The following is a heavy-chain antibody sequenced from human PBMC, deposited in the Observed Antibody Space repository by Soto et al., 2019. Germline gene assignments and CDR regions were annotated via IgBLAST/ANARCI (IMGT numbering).Heavy chain of an antibody. J-gene: IGHJ3*02. CDR3: ATDRGFCSGGSCYSTGAFDI. Sequence: ASVKVSCKVSGYTLTELSMHWARQAPGKGLEWMGGFDPEDGETIYAQKFQGRVTMTEDTSTDTAYMELSSLRSEDMAVYYCATDRGFCSGGSCYSTGAFDIWGQGTMVTVSS. CDR1: GYTLTELS. D-gene: IGHD2-15*01. V-gene: IGHV1-24*01. CDR2: FDPEDGET.